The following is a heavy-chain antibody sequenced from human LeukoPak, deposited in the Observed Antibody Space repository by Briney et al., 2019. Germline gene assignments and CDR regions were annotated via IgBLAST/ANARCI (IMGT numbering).Heavy chain of an antibody. CDR2: IYYSGNT. Sequence: SETLSLTCTVSGGSISGDHWNWIRQPPGKGLEWIGYIYYSGNTNYNPSLKSRVTISVDTPKNQFSLKLNSVTAADTAVYYCARRNDFGIWGQGTMVTVSS. CDR3: ARRNDFGI. V-gene: IGHV4-59*08. J-gene: IGHJ3*02. CDR1: GGSISGDH.